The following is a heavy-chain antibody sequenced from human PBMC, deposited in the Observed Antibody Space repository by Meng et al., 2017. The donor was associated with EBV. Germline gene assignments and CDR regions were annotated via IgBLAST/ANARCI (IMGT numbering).Heavy chain of an antibody. CDR1: GGPFRYYA. V-gene: IGHV1-69*01. D-gene: IGHD3-10*01. CDR3: ASESGRGYTPDY. J-gene: IGHJ4*02. CDR2: FLPRLGAP. Sequence: QLVRTAAAVKKPVSSVKVSCKTSGGPFRYYAISWVRQAPGQGLEWLGGFLPRLGAPNYAQKFHGRVKITADESTSTHYMDLSSLRSEDTAIYYCASESGRGYTPDYWGQGTLVTVSS.